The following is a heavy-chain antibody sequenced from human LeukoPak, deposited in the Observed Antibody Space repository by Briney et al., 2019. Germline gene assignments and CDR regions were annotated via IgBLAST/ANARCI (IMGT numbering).Heavy chain of an antibody. J-gene: IGHJ4*02. CDR2: IYYSGST. Sequence: SETLSLTCTVSGGSISSSSYYWGWIRQPPGKGLEWIRSIYYSGSTYYNPSLKSRVTISVDTSKNQFSLKLSSVTAADTAVYYCARLLTRHMSGSYYRLPARFDYWGQGTLVTVSS. CDR3: ARLLTRHMSGSYYRLPARFDY. D-gene: IGHD1-26*01. CDR1: GGSISSSSYY. V-gene: IGHV4-39*01.